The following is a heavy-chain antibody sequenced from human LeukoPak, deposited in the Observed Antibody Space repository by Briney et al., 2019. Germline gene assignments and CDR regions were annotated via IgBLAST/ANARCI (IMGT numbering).Heavy chain of an antibody. D-gene: IGHD4-17*01. Sequence: GGSLRLSCAASGFTFSSYEMNWVRQAPGKGLEWVSYISSSGSTIYYADSVKGRFTISRDNAKNSLYLQMNSLRAEDTAVYYCVRDSAGDYFPHDYYGMDVWGKGTTVTVSS. CDR3: VRDSAGDYFPHDYYGMDV. CDR1: GFTFSSYE. CDR2: ISSSGSTI. V-gene: IGHV3-48*03. J-gene: IGHJ6*04.